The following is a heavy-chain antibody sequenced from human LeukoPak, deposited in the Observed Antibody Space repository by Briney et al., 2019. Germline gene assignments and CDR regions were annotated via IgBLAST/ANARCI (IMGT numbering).Heavy chain of an antibody. CDR2: IYYSGST. V-gene: IGHV4-59*12. Sequence: SETLSLTCTVSGGSISSYYWSRIRQPPGKGLEWSGYIYYSGSTNYNPSLKSRVTISVDTSKNQFSLKLSSVTAADTAVYYCARDPRFFEWPYNWFDPWGQGTLVTVSS. CDR3: ARDPRFFEWPYNWFDP. D-gene: IGHD3-3*01. J-gene: IGHJ5*02. CDR1: GGSISSYY.